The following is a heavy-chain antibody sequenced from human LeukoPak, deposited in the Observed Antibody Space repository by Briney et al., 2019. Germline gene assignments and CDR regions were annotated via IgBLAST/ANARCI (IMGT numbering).Heavy chain of an antibody. CDR1: GFTSCSNY. D-gene: IGHD5-12*01. V-gene: IGHV3-53*01. J-gene: IGHJ6*03. Sequence: GGSLRLSCAASGFTSCSNYMSWVRQAPGKGLEWVSVIYSGGSTYYADSVKGRFTISRDNSKNTLYLQMNSLRAEDTAVYYCASNSGYDLDYYYMDVWGKGTTVTVSS. CDR3: ASNSGYDLDYYYMDV. CDR2: IYSGGST.